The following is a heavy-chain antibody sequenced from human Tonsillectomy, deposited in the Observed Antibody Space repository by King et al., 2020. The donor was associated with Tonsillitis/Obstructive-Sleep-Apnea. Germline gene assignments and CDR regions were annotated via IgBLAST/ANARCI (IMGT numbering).Heavy chain of an antibody. D-gene: IGHD6-13*01. CDR2: ISTYNGYT. CDR3: ATVTSAHSTFHAFDI. J-gene: IGHJ3*02. Sequence: HVQLVESGAEVKKPGASVKVSCKASGYTFTSYSITWVRQAPGQGLEWMGWISTYNGYTNYAQKLQGRVTMTTDTSTSTAYMELRSLRSDDTAVYYCATVTSAHSTFHAFDIWGQGTMVTVSS. V-gene: IGHV1-18*01. CDR1: GYTFTSYS.